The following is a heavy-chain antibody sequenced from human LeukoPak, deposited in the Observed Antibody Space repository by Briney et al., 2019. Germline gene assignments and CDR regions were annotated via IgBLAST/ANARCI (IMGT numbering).Heavy chain of an antibody. CDR3: ARDIGDALTDGSGSYWDY. V-gene: IGHV3-11*04. Sequence: GGSLRLSCAASGFTFSDYYMSWIRQAPGKGLVWVSYISSSGSTIYYADSVKGRFTISRDNAKNSLYLQMNSLRAEDTAVYYCARDIGDALTDGSGSYWDYWGQGTLVTVSS. J-gene: IGHJ4*02. D-gene: IGHD3-10*01. CDR1: GFTFSDYY. CDR2: ISSSGSTI.